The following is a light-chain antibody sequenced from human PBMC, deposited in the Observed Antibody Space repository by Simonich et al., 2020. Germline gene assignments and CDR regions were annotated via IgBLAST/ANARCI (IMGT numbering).Light chain of an antibody. Sequence: SSELTQDPAVSVALGQTVRITCQGDSLRSYYASWYTQKPEQAPVLVIYGKNNRPTGIPNRFSGSSSGNTASLTITGAQAEDEADYYCNSRDSSGNHYVFGTGTKVTVL. CDR2: GKN. J-gene: IGLJ1*01. V-gene: IGLV3-19*01. CDR3: NSRDSSGNHYV. CDR1: SLRSYY.